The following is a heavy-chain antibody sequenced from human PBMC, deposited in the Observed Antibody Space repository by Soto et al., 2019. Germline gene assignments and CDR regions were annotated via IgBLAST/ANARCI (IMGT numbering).Heavy chain of an antibody. J-gene: IGHJ3*02. CDR1: GFTFSSYA. V-gene: IGHV3-23*01. D-gene: IGHD2-21*01. CDR3: TQIDGLWFVGALDN. Sequence: GGSLRLSCAASGFTFSSYAMSWVRQAPEKGLEWVSAISGSGGSTYSADSVKVWFIISRAKSKSTRYLHVKSLRSEATAVFYGTQIDGLWFVGALDNGGQGKMVTVS. CDR2: ISGSGGST.